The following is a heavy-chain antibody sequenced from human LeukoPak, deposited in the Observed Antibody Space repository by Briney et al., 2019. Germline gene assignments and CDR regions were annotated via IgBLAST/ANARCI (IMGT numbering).Heavy chain of an antibody. V-gene: IGHV3-48*04. D-gene: IGHD3-10*01. CDR1: GFTFSSYS. J-gene: IGHJ3*02. Sequence: PGGSLRLSCAASGFTFSSYSMNWVRQAPGKGLEWVSYISSSSSTIYYADSVKGRFTISRDNAKNSLYLQMNSLRAEDTAVYYCARDHLHPYGPRRAFGIWGQGTMVTVSS. CDR2: ISSSSSTI. CDR3: ARDHLHPYGPRRAFGI.